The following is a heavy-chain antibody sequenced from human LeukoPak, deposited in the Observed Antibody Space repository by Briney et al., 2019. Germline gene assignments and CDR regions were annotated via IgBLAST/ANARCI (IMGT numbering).Heavy chain of an antibody. J-gene: IGHJ6*04. V-gene: IGHV2-70*01. CDR3: ARISSNSVYYYGMDV. CDR1: GFSLSTSGMC. CDR2: IDWDDDK. D-gene: IGHD4-11*01. Sequence: SGPALVKPSQTFTLTRTLSGFSLSTSGMCVSWIRQLPEKALEWHALIDWDDDKYYSTSLKTRLTISKDTSKNQVVLTMTNMDPVDTATYYCARISSNSVYYYGMDVWGKGTTVTVSS.